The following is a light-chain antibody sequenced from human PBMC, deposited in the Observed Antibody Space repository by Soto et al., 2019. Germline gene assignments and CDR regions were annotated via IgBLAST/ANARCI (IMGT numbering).Light chain of an antibody. CDR2: DAS. Sequence: EIVLAQSPDTRWVSPGERATLSCRASQSISRTLAWYQQKSGQPPRLLIYDASTRATGFPARFSGSGSGTEFTLTISSLQSEDFAVYYCQQYNNWPLTFGGGTKVDIK. J-gene: IGKJ4*01. V-gene: IGKV3D-15*01. CDR1: QSISRT. CDR3: QQYNNWPLT.